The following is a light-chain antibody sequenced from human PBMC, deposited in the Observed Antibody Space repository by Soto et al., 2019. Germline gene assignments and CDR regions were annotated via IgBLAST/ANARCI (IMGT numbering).Light chain of an antibody. J-gene: IGLJ2*01. CDR3: QTWGTGSVV. V-gene: IGLV4-69*01. Sequence: QPVLTQSPSASASLGASVKLTCTLSSGHSSYAIAWHQQQPEKGPRDLMKLNSDGSHSKGDGIPDRFSGSSSGAERYLTIASLQSEDEADYYCQTWGTGSVVFGGGTQLTVL. CDR1: SGHSSYA. CDR2: LNSDGSH.